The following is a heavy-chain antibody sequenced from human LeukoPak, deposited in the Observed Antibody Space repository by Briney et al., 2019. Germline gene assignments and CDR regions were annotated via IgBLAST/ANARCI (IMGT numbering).Heavy chain of an antibody. D-gene: IGHD6-13*01. CDR1: GYTFTSYN. CDR2: INTSGGST. V-gene: IGHV1-46*01. Sequence: ASVRVSCKASGYTFTSYNMHWVRQAPGQGLEWMGIINTSGGSTSYAQKFQGRVTITRETSTNTVYMELSSLRSEDTAVYYCARDGVSYSSSWEYFDYWGQGTLGTVSS. J-gene: IGHJ4*02. CDR3: ARDGVSYSSSWEYFDY.